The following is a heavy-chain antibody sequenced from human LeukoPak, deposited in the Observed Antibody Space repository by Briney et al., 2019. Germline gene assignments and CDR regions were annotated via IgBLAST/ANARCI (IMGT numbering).Heavy chain of an antibody. CDR1: GFTFSNYA. Sequence: GGSLRLSCAASGFTFSNYAMSWVRQAPGKGLEWVSTIRTSGDNTYYADSVKGRFTISRDNSKNTLYLQMISLRAEDTAVYYCAKEEPIAAAAYFDYWGQGTLVTVSS. J-gene: IGHJ4*02. CDR3: AKEEPIAAAAYFDY. CDR2: IRTSGDNT. D-gene: IGHD6-13*01. V-gene: IGHV3-23*01.